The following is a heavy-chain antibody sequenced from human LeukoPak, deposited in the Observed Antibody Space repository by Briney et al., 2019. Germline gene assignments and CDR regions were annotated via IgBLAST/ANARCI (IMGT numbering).Heavy chain of an antibody. Sequence: GASVKVSCKASGYTFTRYDINWVRQATGQGLEWMGWMNPNSGNTGYAQKFQGRVTMTRNTSISTAYMELSSLRSEDTAVYYCARGLSAYYYYYMDVWGKGTTVTVSS. V-gene: IGHV1-8*01. CDR3: ARGLSAYYYYYMDV. CDR1: GYTFTRYD. J-gene: IGHJ6*03. D-gene: IGHD2/OR15-2a*01. CDR2: MNPNSGNT.